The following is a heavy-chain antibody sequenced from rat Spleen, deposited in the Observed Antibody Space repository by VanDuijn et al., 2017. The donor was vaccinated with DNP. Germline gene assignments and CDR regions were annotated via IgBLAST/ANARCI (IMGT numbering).Heavy chain of an antibody. V-gene: IGHV5S13*01. CDR3: ARHRAIAAIWDY. J-gene: IGHJ2*01. Sequence: EVQLVESGGDLVQPGRSLKVSCVVSGFTFNNYWMTWVRQLPSRGLQWVASITTAGGHAYYRDSVKGRFTISRDNAKNTQYLQMDSLRSEDTATYYCARHRAIAAIWDYWGQGVMVTVSS. CDR2: ITTAGGHA. CDR1: GFTFNNYW. D-gene: IGHD1-2*01.